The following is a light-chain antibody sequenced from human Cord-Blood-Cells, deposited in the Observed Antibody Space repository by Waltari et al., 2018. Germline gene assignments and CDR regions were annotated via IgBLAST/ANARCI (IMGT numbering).Light chain of an antibody. CDR1: SGINVGTYR. CDR2: YKSDSDK. J-gene: IGLJ2*01. Sequence: QAVLTQPSSLSASPGASASLTCTLRSGINVGTYRIYWYQQKPRSPPQYLLRYKSDSDKQQGSGVPSRFSGSKDASANAGSLLIAGLQAEDEADYYCMIWHSSAVVFGGGTKLTVL. CDR3: MIWHSSAVV. V-gene: IGLV5-45*02.